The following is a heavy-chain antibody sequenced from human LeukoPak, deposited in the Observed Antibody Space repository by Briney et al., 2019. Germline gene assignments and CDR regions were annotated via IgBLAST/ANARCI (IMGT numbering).Heavy chain of an antibody. CDR3: ARARARRDGYNYHFDY. CDR2: IYSGGST. V-gene: IGHV3-53*04. D-gene: IGHD5-24*01. Sequence: GGSLRLSCAASGFTFSSYAMSWVRQAPGKGLEWVSVIYSGGSTYYADSVKGRFTISRHNSKNTLYLQMNSLRAEDTAVYYCARARARRDGYNYHFDYWGQGTLVTVSS. J-gene: IGHJ4*02. CDR1: GFTFSSYA.